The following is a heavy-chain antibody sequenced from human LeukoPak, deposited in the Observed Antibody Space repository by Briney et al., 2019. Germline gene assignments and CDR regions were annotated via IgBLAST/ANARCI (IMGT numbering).Heavy chain of an antibody. CDR1: GYSFSTYW. D-gene: IGHD1-26*01. Sequence: GESLNISCKGSGYSFSTYWIGWVRQMPGKGLEWMGIIYPGDSDTRYSPSFQGQVTISADKSINTAYLQWSSLKASDTAMYYCARHESSVGATRSAFDIWGQGTMVTVSS. CDR2: IYPGDSDT. J-gene: IGHJ3*02. CDR3: ARHESSVGATRSAFDI. V-gene: IGHV5-51*01.